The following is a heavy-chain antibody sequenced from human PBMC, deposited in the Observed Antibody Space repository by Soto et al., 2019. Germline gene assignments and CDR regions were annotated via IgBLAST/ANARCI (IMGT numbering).Heavy chain of an antibody. V-gene: IGHV2-5*02. Sequence: QITLKESGPTVVRPPVPLTLTCRFSGFSLTTSEVGGGWIRQSPGKAPEWVALICWDDDKRYSASLKSRRTICKDASKTQVVLTVSDLDPTDTATYPCAQRVLSMVFGLVATTAIYFDFWGRGPPVAVSS. CDR2: ICWDDDK. D-gene: IGHD3-3*01. J-gene: IGHJ4*02. CDR3: AQRVLSMVFGLVATTAIYFDF. CDR1: GFSLTTSEVG.